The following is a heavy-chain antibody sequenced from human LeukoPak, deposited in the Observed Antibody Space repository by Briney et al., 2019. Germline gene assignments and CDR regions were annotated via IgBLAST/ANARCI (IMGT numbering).Heavy chain of an antibody. V-gene: IGHV3-48*01. CDR3: ARDRVMTGAAYYYYYMDV. CDR2: ISSGSDLI. CDR1: GFTFSDYS. Sequence: GGSLRLSCAASGFTFSDYSITWVRQAPGKGLEWLSYISSGSDLIYYADSVKGRFTISRDNAKNSLYLQMNSLRAEDTAVYYCARDRVMTGAAYYYYYMDVWGKGTTVTVSS. J-gene: IGHJ6*03. D-gene: IGHD1-14*01.